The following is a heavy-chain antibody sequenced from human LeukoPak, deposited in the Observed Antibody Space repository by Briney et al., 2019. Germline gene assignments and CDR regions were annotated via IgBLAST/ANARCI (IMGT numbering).Heavy chain of an antibody. CDR2: IKQDGSEK. CDR3: ARDAYTRVDIAAAGPYYYYYYGMDV. D-gene: IGHD6-13*01. Sequence: GGSLRLSCAASGFTFSSYWMSWVRQAPGKGLEWVANIKQDGSEKYYVDSVKGRFTISRDNAKNSLYLQMNSLRAEDTAVYYCARDAYTRVDIAAAGPYYYYYYGMDVWGQGTTVTVSS. CDR1: GFTFSSYW. J-gene: IGHJ6*02. V-gene: IGHV3-7*01.